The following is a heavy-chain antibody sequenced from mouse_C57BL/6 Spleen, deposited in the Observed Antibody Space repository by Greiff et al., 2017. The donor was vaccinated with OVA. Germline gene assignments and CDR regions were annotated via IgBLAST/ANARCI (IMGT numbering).Heavy chain of an antibody. J-gene: IGHJ2*01. Sequence: QVHVKQSGAELVRPGASVTLSCKASGYTFTDYEMHWVKQTPVHGLEWIGAIDPETGGTAYNQKFKGKAILTADKSSSTAYMELRSLTSEDSAVYYCSGSSYWGQGTTLTVSS. D-gene: IGHD1-1*01. CDR3: SGSSY. V-gene: IGHV1-15*01. CDR2: IDPETGGT. CDR1: GYTFTDYE.